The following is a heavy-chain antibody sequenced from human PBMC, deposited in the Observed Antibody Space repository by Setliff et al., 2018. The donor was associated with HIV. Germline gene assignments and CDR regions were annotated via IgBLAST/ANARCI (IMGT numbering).Heavy chain of an antibody. V-gene: IGHV1-46*03. D-gene: IGHD2-2*02. J-gene: IGHJ5*02. Sequence: ASVKVSCKTSGYTFTSYTTHWVRQAPGQGLEWMGLINPSDGSTSYAPKFQDRVTMTRDTSTTTVYMELSSLRSDDTAVYYCARAQFNTSPWVNSWGQGTLVTVSA. CDR2: INPSDGST. CDR3: ARAQFNTSPWVNS. CDR1: GYTFTSYT.